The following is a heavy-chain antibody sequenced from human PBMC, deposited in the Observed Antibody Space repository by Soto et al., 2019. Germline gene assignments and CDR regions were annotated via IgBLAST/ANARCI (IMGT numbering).Heavy chain of an antibody. CDR3: AKDRVLGDEGLDAFDI. V-gene: IGHV3-9*01. J-gene: IGHJ3*02. CDR1: GFTFDDYA. CDR2: ISWNSGSI. D-gene: IGHD3-16*01. Sequence: EVQLVESGGGLVQPGRSLRLSCAASGFTFDDYAMHWVRQAPGKGLEWVSGISWNSGSIGYADSVKGRFTISRDNAKNSLHLQMNSLRAEDTALYYCAKDRVLGDEGLDAFDIWGQGTMVTVSS.